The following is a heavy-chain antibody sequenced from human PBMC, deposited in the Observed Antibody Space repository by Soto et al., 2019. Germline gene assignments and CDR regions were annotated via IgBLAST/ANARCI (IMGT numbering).Heavy chain of an antibody. J-gene: IGHJ6*02. Sequence: QVQLVQSGAEVKKPGASVKVSCKASGYTFTTYEINWVRQVPGQGLEWMGWISPSSGNTGYVDQFRGRFTMTSNTSMTTAYMELSSLRSEDTAVYYCARVGGQLFGDHGMDVWGQGTTVTVSS. CDR2: ISPSSGNT. CDR1: GYTFTTYE. D-gene: IGHD3-10*01. CDR3: ARVGGQLFGDHGMDV. V-gene: IGHV1-8*01.